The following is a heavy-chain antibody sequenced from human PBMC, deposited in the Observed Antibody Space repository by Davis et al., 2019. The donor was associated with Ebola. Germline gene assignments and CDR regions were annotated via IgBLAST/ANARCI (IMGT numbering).Heavy chain of an antibody. V-gene: IGHV1-69*13. CDR2: IIPIFGTA. J-gene: IGHJ5*02. CDR1: GGTFSSYA. D-gene: IGHD3-3*01. CDR3: ARDPEPSLRFMEWTNWFDP. Sequence: AASVKVSCKASGGTFSSYAISWVRQAPGQGLEWMGGIIPIFGTANYAQKFQGRVTITADESTSTAYMELSSLRSEDTAVYYCARDPEPSLRFMEWTNWFDPWGQGTLVTVSS.